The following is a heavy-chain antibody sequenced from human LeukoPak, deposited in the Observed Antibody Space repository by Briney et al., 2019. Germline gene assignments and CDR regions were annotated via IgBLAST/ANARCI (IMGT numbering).Heavy chain of an antibody. CDR3: ARGPVRFLEWLPFDY. D-gene: IGHD3-3*01. V-gene: IGHV3-7*04. CDR1: GFTFSSYW. Sequence: GGSLRLSCAASGFTFSSYWMSWVRQAPGKGLEWVANIKQDGSEKYYVDSVKGRFTISRDNAKNSLYLQMNSLRAEDTAVYYCARGPVRFLEWLPFDYWGQGALVTVSS. CDR2: IKQDGSEK. J-gene: IGHJ4*02.